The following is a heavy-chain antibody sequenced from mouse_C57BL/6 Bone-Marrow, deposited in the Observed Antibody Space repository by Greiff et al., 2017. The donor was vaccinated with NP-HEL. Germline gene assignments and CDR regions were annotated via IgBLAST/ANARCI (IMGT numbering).Heavy chain of an antibody. Sequence: VQLKESGGDLVKPGGSLKLSCAASGFTFSSYGMSWVRQTPDKRLEWVATISSGGSYTYYPDSVKGRFTISRDNAKNTLYLQMSSLKSEDTAMYYCARQDYYGSSWYYAMDYWGQGTSVTVSS. CDR2: ISSGGSYT. CDR1: GFTFSSYG. CDR3: ARQDYYGSSWYYAMDY. D-gene: IGHD1-1*01. V-gene: IGHV5-6*01. J-gene: IGHJ4*01.